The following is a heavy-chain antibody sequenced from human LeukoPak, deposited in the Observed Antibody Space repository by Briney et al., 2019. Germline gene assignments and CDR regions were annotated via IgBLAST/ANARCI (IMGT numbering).Heavy chain of an antibody. J-gene: IGHJ4*02. V-gene: IGHV3-23*01. CDR1: GFTFSSYA. CDR2: IDGSIGST. Sequence: GGSLRLSCAASGFTFSSYAMSWVRQAPGKGLECVSSIDGSIGSTYYADSVKGRFTVSRDNSKNTLYLQMNSLRAEDTAVYYCAKAPPYSGGWFQYYFVYWGQGTLVTVSS. CDR3: AKAPPYSGGWFQYYFVY. D-gene: IGHD6-19*01.